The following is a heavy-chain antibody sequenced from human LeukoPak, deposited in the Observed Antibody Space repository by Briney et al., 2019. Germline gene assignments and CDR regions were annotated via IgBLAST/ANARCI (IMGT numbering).Heavy chain of an antibody. Sequence: PGGSLRLSCAASGFTFDDYGMSWVRQAPGKGLEWVSGINWNGGSTGYADSVKGRFTISRDNAKNSLYLQMNSLRAEDTALYYCARDSRRYYYGSGSYFSYMDVWGKGTTVTVSS. V-gene: IGHV3-20*04. CDR3: ARDSRRYYYGSGSYFSYMDV. CDR2: INWNGGST. CDR1: GFTFDDYG. J-gene: IGHJ6*03. D-gene: IGHD3-10*01.